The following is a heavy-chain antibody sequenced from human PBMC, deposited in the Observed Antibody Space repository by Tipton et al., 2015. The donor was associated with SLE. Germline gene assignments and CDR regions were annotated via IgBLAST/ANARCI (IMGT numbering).Heavy chain of an antibody. Sequence: TLSLTCAVYGGSFSSYYWSWIRQPPGKGLEWIGYIYTSGSTNYNPSLKSRVTISVDTSKNQFSLKLSSVTAADTAVYYCARIRDTVVTPGYFDYWGQGTLVTVSS. D-gene: IGHD4-23*01. V-gene: IGHV4-4*09. CDR2: IYTSGST. CDR3: ARIRDTVVTPGYFDY. CDR1: GGSFSSYY. J-gene: IGHJ4*02.